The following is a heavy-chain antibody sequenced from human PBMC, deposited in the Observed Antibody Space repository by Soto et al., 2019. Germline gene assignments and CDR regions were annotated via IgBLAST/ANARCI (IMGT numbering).Heavy chain of an antibody. Sequence: ASGPTLGNPTETLTLTCTVSGFSLSNARMGVSWIRQPPGEALEWLAHIFSNGEKSYSTSLKSRLTISKDTSKSQVVLTMTNMDPVDTATYYCARIRSGSYSDWFDPWGQGTLVTVSS. D-gene: IGHD1-26*01. CDR3: ARIRSGSYSDWFDP. V-gene: IGHV2-26*01. J-gene: IGHJ5*02. CDR2: IFSNGEK. CDR1: GFSLSNARMG.